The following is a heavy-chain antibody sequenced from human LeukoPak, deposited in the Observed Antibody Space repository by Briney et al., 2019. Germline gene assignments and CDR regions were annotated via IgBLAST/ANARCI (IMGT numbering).Heavy chain of an antibody. CDR2: IYYSGST. CDR1: GGSISSRSYY. V-gene: IGHV4-39*07. CDR3: AEMGVHPDSDAFDI. D-gene: IGHD5-24*01. Sequence: SETLSLTCTVSGGSISSRSYYWGWIRQPPGKGLEWIGSIYYSGSTYYNPSLKSRVTISVDTSKNQFSLKLSSVTAADTAVYYCAEMGVHPDSDAFDIWGQGTMVTVSS. J-gene: IGHJ3*02.